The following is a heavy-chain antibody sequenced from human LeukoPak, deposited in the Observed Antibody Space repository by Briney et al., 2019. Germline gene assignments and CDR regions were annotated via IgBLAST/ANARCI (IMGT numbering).Heavy chain of an antibody. Sequence: ASVKVSCKASGYTFTGYYMHRVRQAPGQGLEWMGRINPNSGGTNYPQKFQGRVTMTRDTSISTAYMELSRLRSDDTAVYYCARGDREYYYDSSGYPGFDYWGQGTLVTVSS. CDR3: ARGDREYYYDSSGYPGFDY. V-gene: IGHV1-2*06. CDR1: GYTFTGYY. J-gene: IGHJ4*02. D-gene: IGHD3-22*01. CDR2: INPNSGGT.